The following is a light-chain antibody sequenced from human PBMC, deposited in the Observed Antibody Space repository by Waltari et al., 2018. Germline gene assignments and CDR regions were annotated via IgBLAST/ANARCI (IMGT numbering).Light chain of an antibody. Sequence: DIVMTQSPDSLAVSLGERATINCKSSQSVLYTSNNKNYLTWYQQKPGQPPKLLIYWASTRESGVPDRFSGSGSGTDFTLTISSLWAEDVAVYYCQQYYSMPLTFGGVTKVEIK. CDR3: QQYYSMPLT. CDR1: QSVLYTSNNKNY. V-gene: IGKV4-1*01. J-gene: IGKJ4*01. CDR2: WAS.